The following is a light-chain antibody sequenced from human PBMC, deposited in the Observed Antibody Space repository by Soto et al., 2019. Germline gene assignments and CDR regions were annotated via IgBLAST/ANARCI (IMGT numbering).Light chain of an antibody. Sequence: EIVLTQSPGTLSFAPGERATLSCRASHSVSSSYLAWYQQNPGQAPRLLIYGASSRATGIPDRFSGSGSGTDFTLTISRLEPEDCAVYYCQQYGSSPPYTFGQGTKLEIK. V-gene: IGKV3-20*01. CDR1: HSVSSSY. J-gene: IGKJ2*01. CDR2: GAS. CDR3: QQYGSSPPYT.